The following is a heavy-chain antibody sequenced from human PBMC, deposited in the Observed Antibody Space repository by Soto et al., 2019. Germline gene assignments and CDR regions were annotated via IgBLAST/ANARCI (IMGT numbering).Heavy chain of an antibody. Sequence: SATLSLTCAIYGASLGGFHWTWLRQAPGKGLEWIGELIHGGSTNYNPSLKSRVSFSLDTSKNQFSLHLMSVTAADTAVYYCARSPLGYDYVRQTWREVGDSFDIWGRGTMVT. CDR1: GASLGGFH. CDR2: LIHGGST. J-gene: IGHJ3*02. D-gene: IGHD3-16*01. V-gene: IGHV4-34*12. CDR3: ARSPLGYDYVRQTWREVGDSFDI.